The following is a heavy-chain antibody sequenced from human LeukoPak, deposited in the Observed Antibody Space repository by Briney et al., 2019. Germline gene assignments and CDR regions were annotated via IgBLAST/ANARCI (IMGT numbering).Heavy chain of an antibody. D-gene: IGHD6-19*01. CDR3: ARVYSSGWLPYYFDY. J-gene: IGHJ4*02. Sequence: ASVKVSCKASGYTFTSYAISWVRQAPGQGLEWMGWISADNGNTDYAQRFQGRVTMTTDTSTSTAYMELRSLRSDDTAVYYCARVYSSGWLPYYFDYWGLGTLVTVSS. CDR2: ISADNGNT. V-gene: IGHV1-18*01. CDR1: GYTFTSYA.